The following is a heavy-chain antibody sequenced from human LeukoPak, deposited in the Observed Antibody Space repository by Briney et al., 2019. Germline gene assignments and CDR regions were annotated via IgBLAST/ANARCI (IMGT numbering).Heavy chain of an antibody. Sequence: GASVKVSCKASGGTFSSYAISWVRQAPGQGLEWMGGIIPIFGTANYAQKFQGRVTITADKSTSTAYMELSSLRSEDTAVYYCAAYSGWSPSRTFDYWGQGTLVTVSS. D-gene: IGHD6-6*01. V-gene: IGHV1-69*06. CDR3: AAYSGWSPSRTFDY. J-gene: IGHJ4*02. CDR1: GGTFSSYA. CDR2: IIPIFGTA.